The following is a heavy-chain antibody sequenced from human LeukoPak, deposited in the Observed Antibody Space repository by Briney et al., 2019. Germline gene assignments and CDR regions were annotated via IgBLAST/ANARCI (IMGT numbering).Heavy chain of an antibody. CDR1: GFTFSSYA. J-gene: IGHJ3*02. CDR2: ISSSSSYI. D-gene: IGHD3-10*01. V-gene: IGHV3-21*01. Sequence: SGGSLRLSCAASGFTFSSYAMSWVRQAPGKGLEWVSSISSSSSYIYYADSVKGRFTISRDNAKNSLYLQMNSLRAEDTAVYYCARNPYGSGSYYPGNDAFDIWGQGTMVTVSS. CDR3: ARNPYGSGSYYPGNDAFDI.